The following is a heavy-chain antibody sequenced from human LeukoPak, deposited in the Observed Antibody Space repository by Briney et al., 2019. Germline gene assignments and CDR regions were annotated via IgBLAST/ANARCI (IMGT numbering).Heavy chain of an antibody. CDR3: ATTGFYHDTSSIQKQFDY. D-gene: IGHD3-22*01. CDR1: GYTFTNYG. CDR2: ISADSGDT. J-gene: IGHJ4*02. V-gene: IGHV1-18*01. Sequence: ASVKVSCKASGYTFTNYGLNWVRQAPGQGLEWMGWISADSGDTNYAQKLQGRVTVTRGTSTSTAYMELRSLRSTDTAVYYCATTGFYHDTSSIQKQFDYWGQGTLVTVSS.